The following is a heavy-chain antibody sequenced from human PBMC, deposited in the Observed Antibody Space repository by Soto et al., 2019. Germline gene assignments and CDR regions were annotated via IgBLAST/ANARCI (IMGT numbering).Heavy chain of an antibody. J-gene: IGHJ4*02. Sequence: SETLSLTCTVSGGSISSGGYYWSWIRQHPGKGLEWIGYIYYSGSTYYNPSLKCRVTISVDTSKNQFSLKLSSVTAADTAVYYCARVVRWIQPQHIDYWGQGALVTVSS. CDR1: GGSISSGGYY. V-gene: IGHV4-31*03. CDR3: ARVVRWIQPQHIDY. CDR2: IYYSGST. D-gene: IGHD5-18*01.